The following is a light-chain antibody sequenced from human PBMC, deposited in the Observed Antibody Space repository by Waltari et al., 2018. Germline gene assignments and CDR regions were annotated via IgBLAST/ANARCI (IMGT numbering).Light chain of an antibody. Sequence: QSVLTQPPSVSGTPGQRVTISCSGSTSNIGAGHDVHWYQPLPGTAPKRHIYGKNNRPSGVPDRFSGSKSGTSASLAITGLQADDEADYFCQSFDNMLSGGVVFGGGTKLAVL. CDR2: GKN. J-gene: IGLJ2*01. CDR3: QSFDNMLSGGVV. CDR1: TSNIGAGHD. V-gene: IGLV1-40*01.